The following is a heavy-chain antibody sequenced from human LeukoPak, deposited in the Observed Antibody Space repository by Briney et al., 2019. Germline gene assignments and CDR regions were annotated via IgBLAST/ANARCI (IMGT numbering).Heavy chain of an antibody. CDR3: VRTPPNWGADY. D-gene: IGHD7-27*01. J-gene: IGHJ4*02. V-gene: IGHV1-8*01. CDR2: MSPNSGIT. CDR1: GYIFTNYD. Sequence: GASVKVSCKASGYIFTNYDINWVRQATGQGLEWMGWMSPNSGITGYAQKFQGRVTMTRNTAISTAYMELSSLRSEDTAVYYCVRTPPNWGADYWGQGTLVTVSS.